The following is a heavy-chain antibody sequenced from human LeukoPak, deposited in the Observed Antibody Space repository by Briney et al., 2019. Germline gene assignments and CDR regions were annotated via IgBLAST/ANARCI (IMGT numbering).Heavy chain of an antibody. V-gene: IGHV3-30*02. CDR2: IWSDGNNR. J-gene: IGHJ6*03. Sequence: GGSLRLSCAASGFTFRNYGMHWVRQATGKGLEWVSFIWSDGNNRFYADSVKGRFTISRDNSKNMLYLQMDTLRAEDTALYYCAKDPGASVSGFYMDVWGKGTTVVVSS. CDR3: AKDPGASVSGFYMDV. CDR1: GFTFRNYG. D-gene: IGHD2-8*02.